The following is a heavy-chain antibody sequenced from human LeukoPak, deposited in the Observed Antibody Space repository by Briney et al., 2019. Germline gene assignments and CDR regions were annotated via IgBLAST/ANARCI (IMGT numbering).Heavy chain of an antibody. V-gene: IGHV4-39*01. J-gene: IGHJ4*02. CDR3: ARGKTRYGDYVLWYY. CDR2: IYYSGST. CDR1: GGSISSSSYY. Sequence: SETLSLTCTVSGGSISSSSYYWGWIRQPPGKGLEWIGSIYYSGSTYYNPSLKSRVTISVDTSKNQFSLKLSSVTAADTAVYYCARGKTRYGDYVLWYYWGQGTLVTVSS. D-gene: IGHD4-17*01.